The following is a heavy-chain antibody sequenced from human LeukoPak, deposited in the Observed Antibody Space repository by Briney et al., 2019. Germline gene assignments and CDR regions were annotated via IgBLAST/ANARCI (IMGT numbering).Heavy chain of an antibody. CDR2: ITSSGTTT. D-gene: IGHD4-17*01. V-gene: IGHV3-11*01. CDR3: ARDPDYGDPY. CDR1: GFTLTDHY. J-gene: IGHJ4*02. Sequence: GGSLRLSCTVSGFTLTDHYMSWYRQSPKRGLEWISWITSSGTTTDYADSVKGRFTISRDNRKNSVYLQMSSLRADDTAVYYCARDPDYGDPYWGQGTLVTVSS.